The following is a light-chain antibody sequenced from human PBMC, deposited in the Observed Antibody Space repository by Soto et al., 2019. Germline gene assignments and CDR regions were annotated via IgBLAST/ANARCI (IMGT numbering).Light chain of an antibody. J-gene: IGKJ5*01. CDR3: QQSYTALSIT. Sequence: DIQMTQSPSSLSASVGDRVTITCRASESINRHLNWYQKQPGRAPKLLIYAASSLQNGVPSRFRGGGSGTDFTLIITNLQPEDFATYYCQQSYTALSITFGQGTRLEI. CDR1: ESINRH. CDR2: AAS. V-gene: IGKV1-39*01.